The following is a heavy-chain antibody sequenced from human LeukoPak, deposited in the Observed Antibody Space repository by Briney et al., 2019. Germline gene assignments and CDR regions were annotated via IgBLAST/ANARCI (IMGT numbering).Heavy chain of an antibody. D-gene: IGHD5-12*01. CDR1: GASISRGSYY. J-gene: IGHJ4*02. V-gene: IGHV4-39*07. CDR3: ARDRHKLVDIVAGTLDY. Sequence: SETLSLTCTVSGASISRGSYYWAWIRQPPGKGLEWIGYISYSGSTYYNPSLKSRVTISVDTSKNQFSLRLTSVTAADTAVYYCARDRHKLVDIVAGTLDYWGQGTLVTVSS. CDR2: ISYSGST.